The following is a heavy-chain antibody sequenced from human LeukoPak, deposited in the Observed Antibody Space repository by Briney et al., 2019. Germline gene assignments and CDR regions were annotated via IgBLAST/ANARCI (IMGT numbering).Heavy chain of an antibody. CDR2: ISAGGGST. Sequence: GGSLRLSCAASGFTFSNFAMSWVRQAPGKGLEWVSDISAGGGSTYYADFVKGRITISRDNSKNTMYLQMNNLRAEDTAVYYCPKGPYSTSWYGYFDYWGQGTLVTVSS. CDR1: GFTFSNFA. J-gene: IGHJ4*02. V-gene: IGHV3-23*01. D-gene: IGHD6-13*01. CDR3: PKGPYSTSWYGYFDY.